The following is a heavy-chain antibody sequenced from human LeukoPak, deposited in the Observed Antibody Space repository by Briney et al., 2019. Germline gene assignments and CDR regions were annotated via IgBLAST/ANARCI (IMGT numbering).Heavy chain of an antibody. Sequence: PGGSLRLSCTTSGFTFGDYAMTWVRQAPGKGLEWVGFIRSKAYGGTTEYAASVKGRFTISRDDSKSIAYLQMNSLKTEDTAVYYCTRDQTPYNWGQGTLVTVSS. CDR2: IRSKAYGGTT. V-gene: IGHV3-49*04. CDR3: TRDQTPYN. CDR1: GFTFGDYA. J-gene: IGHJ4*02. D-gene: IGHD2-15*01.